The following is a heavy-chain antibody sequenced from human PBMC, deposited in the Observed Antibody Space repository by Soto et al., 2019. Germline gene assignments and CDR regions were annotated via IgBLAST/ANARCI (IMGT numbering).Heavy chain of an antibody. V-gene: IGHV3-23*01. D-gene: IGHD3-3*01. CDR2: ISGSGGST. CDR3: AKDPDFWSGYRRGYFDY. J-gene: IGHJ4*02. Sequence: EVQLLEFGGGLVQPGGSLRLSCAASGFTFSSYAMSWVRQAPGKGLEWVSAISGSGGSTYYADSVKGRFTISRDNSKNTLYLQMNSLRAEDTAVYYCAKDPDFWSGYRRGYFDYWGQGTLVTVSS. CDR1: GFTFSSYA.